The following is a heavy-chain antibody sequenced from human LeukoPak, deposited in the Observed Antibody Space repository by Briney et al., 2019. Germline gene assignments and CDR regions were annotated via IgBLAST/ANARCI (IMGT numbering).Heavy chain of an antibody. CDR3: ARDIEQQLVLDY. CDR2: IIPILGIA. D-gene: IGHD6-13*01. Sequence: SVKVSCKASGGTFSSYAISWVRQAPGQGLEWMGRIIPILGIANYAQKFQGRVTITADKSTSTAYMELSSLRSEDTAVYYCARDIEQQLVLDYWGQGTLVTVSS. V-gene: IGHV1-69*04. CDR1: GGTFSSYA. J-gene: IGHJ4*02.